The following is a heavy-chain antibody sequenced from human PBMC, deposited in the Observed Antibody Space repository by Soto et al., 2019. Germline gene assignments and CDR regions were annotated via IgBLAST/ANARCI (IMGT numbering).Heavy chain of an antibody. CDR2: ISSSSSTV. V-gene: IGHV3-48*04. CDR3: AKDQVVVVVAAARGGHDYYGMDV. Sequence: WGSLRLSCAASGFTFSISSMNWVRQAPGKGLEWVSYISSSSSTVYYADSVKGRFSISRDNSKNMVYLQMNSLRAEDTAVYYCAKDQVVVVVAAARGGHDYYGMDVWGQGTTVTGSS. D-gene: IGHD2-15*01. J-gene: IGHJ6*02. CDR1: GFTFSISS.